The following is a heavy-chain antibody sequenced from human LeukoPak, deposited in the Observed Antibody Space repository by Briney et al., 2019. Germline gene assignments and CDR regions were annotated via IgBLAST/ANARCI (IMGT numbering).Heavy chain of an antibody. CDR3: AKVSLVGATTGPFDY. V-gene: IGHV3-30*18. CDR1: GFTFSSYG. CDR2: ISYDGSNK. Sequence: PGGSLRLSCAASGFTFSSYGMHWVRQAPGKGLEWVAVISYDGSNKYYADSVKGRFTISRDNSKNTLYLQMNSLRAEDTAVYHCAKVSLVGATTGPFDYWGQGTLVTVSS. D-gene: IGHD1-26*01. J-gene: IGHJ4*02.